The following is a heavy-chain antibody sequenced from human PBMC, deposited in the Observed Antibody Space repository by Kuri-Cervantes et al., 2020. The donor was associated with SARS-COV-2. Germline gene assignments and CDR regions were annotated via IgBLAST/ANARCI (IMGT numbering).Heavy chain of an antibody. D-gene: IGHD2-15*01. Sequence: GGSLRLSCAASGFTLSSYGMHWVRQAPGKGLEWVAVIWYDGSNKYYADSVKGRFTISRDNSKNTLYLQMNNLRAEDTAVYYCATKDGVASTPWGPGTLVTVSS. J-gene: IGHJ5*02. CDR2: IWYDGSNK. V-gene: IGHV3-33*01. CDR3: ATKDGVASTP. CDR1: GFTLSSYG.